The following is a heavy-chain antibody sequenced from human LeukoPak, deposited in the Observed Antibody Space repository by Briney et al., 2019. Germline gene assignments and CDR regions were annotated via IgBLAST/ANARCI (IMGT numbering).Heavy chain of an antibody. V-gene: IGHV4-39*01. D-gene: IGHD1-26*01. Sequence: PSETLSLTCTVSGGSISSSSYYWGWIRQPPGKGLEWIGSIYYSGSTYYNPSLKSRVTISVDRSKNQFSLKLSSVTAADTAVYYCARAVGGGSYYAGGYYYGMDVWGQGTTVTVSS. CDR1: GGSISSSSYY. CDR2: IYYSGST. CDR3: ARAVGGGSYYAGGYYYGMDV. J-gene: IGHJ6*02.